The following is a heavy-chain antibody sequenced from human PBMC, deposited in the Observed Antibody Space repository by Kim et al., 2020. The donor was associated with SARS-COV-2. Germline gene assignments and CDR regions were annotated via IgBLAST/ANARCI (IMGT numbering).Heavy chain of an antibody. Sequence: GGSLRLSCAASGFTFSSYSMNWVRQAPGKGLEWVSSISSSSSYIYYADSVKGRFTISRDNAKNSLYLQMNSLRAEDTAVYYCARDPPPHYGSGSYWESYYYYGMDVWGQGTTVTVSS. V-gene: IGHV3-21*01. CDR2: ISSSSSYI. CDR3: ARDPPPHYGSGSYWESYYYYGMDV. J-gene: IGHJ6*02. CDR1: GFTFSSYS. D-gene: IGHD3-10*01.